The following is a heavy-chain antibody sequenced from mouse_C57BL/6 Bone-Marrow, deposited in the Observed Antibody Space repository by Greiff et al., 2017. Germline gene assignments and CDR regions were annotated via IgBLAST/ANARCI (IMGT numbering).Heavy chain of an antibody. V-gene: IGHV1-55*01. Sequence: QVQLQQPGAELVKPGASVKMSCKASVYTFTSYWITWVKQRPGQGLEWIGDIYPGSGSTNYNEKVKSKATLTVTTSSRTAFMPLRRLTSEDSAVYYCARPPYYYGSSDYWGQGTTLTVAS. CDR3: ARPPYYYGSSDY. D-gene: IGHD1-1*01. CDR1: VYTFTSYW. J-gene: IGHJ2*01. CDR2: IYPGSGST.